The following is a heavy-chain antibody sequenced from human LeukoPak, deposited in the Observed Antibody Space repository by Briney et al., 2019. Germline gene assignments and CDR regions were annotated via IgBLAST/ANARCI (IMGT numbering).Heavy chain of an antibody. CDR3: ARPATVVTNDAFDI. D-gene: IGHD4-17*01. J-gene: IGHJ3*02. V-gene: IGHV1-2*02. CDR1: GYTFTDYY. CDR2: INPNSGGT. Sequence: GASVKVSCTASGYTFTDYYMHWVRQAPGQGLEWMGWINPNSGGTNYAQKFQGRVTMTRDTSISTAYMELSRLRSDDTAVYYCARPATVVTNDAFDIWGQGTMVTVSS.